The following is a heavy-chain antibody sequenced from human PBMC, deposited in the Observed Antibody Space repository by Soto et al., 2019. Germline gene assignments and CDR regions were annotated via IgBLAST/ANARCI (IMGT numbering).Heavy chain of an antibody. V-gene: IGHV1-69*02. CDR2: IIPFLSIT. CDR1: GGTFTSYT. J-gene: IGHJ4*02. CDR3: ARTPTRNTDYAYFDL. D-gene: IGHD4-17*01. Sequence: QVQLVQSGAEVKKPGSSVKVSYKPSGGTFTSYTFSWVRQAPGQGFEWMGRIIPFLSITNYAQKFQGRVSITADKSTSTAYMELSSLTSEDTALYFCARTPTRNTDYAYFDLWGQGTLVTVSS.